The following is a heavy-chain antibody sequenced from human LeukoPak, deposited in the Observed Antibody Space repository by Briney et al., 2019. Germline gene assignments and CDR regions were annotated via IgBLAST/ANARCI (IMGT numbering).Heavy chain of an antibody. V-gene: IGHV4-34*01. J-gene: IGHJ5*02. D-gene: IGHD5-12*01. CDR2: INHSGST. CDR1: GGSFSGYY. CDR3: ARQGGFAPNWFDP. Sequence: ASETLSLTCAVYGGSFSGYYWSWIRQPPGKGLEWIGEINHSGSTNYNPSLKSRVTISVDTSKNQFSLKLSSVTAADTAVYYCARQGGFAPNWFDPWGQGTLVTVSS.